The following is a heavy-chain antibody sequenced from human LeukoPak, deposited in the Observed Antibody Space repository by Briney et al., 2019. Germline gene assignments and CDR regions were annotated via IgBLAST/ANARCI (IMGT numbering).Heavy chain of an antibody. CDR3: AKFEGALLGNYYMDV. J-gene: IGHJ6*03. Sequence: GGSLRLSCAASGFPFSSFAMSWVRQAPGKGLEWVSSISGGGDNTYFADPVKGRFTISRDNSKNTLFLQMVSLRAEDTAVYYCAKFEGALLGNYYMDVWGKGTTVTVSS. V-gene: IGHV3-23*01. CDR1: GFPFSSFA. CDR2: ISGGGDNT.